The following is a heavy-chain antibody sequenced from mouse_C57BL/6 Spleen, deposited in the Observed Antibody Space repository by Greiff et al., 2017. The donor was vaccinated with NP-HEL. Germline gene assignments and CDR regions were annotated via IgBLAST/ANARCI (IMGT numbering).Heavy chain of an antibody. Sequence: EVKVVESGGDLVKPGGSLKLSCAASGFTFSSYGMSWVRQTPDKRLEWVATISSGGSYTHYPDRVKGRFTISRANAKNILYLQMSSLKSEDTAVYYCARQCYGSSPWFAYWGQGTLVTVSA. D-gene: IGHD1-1*01. CDR2: ISSGGSYT. CDR3: ARQCYGSSPWFAY. CDR1: GFTFSSYG. V-gene: IGHV5-6*01. J-gene: IGHJ3*01.